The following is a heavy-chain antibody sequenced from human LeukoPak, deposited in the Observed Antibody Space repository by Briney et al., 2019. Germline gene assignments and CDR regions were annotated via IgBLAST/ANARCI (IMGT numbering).Heavy chain of an antibody. CDR2: IYYSGST. J-gene: IGHJ3*02. Sequence: PSETLSLTCAVSGGSISSGGYSWSWIRQPPGKGLEWIGYIYYSGSTNYNPSLKSRVTISVDTSKNQFSLKLSSVTAADTAVYYCARVTMIAPHDAFDIWGQGTMVTVSS. V-gene: IGHV4-61*08. CDR3: ARVTMIAPHDAFDI. CDR1: GGSISSGGYS. D-gene: IGHD3-22*01.